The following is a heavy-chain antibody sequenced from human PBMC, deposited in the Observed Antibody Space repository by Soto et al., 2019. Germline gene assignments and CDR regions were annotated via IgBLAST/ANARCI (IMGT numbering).Heavy chain of an antibody. V-gene: IGHV1-69*02. Sequence: QVQLVQSGAEVKKPGSSVKVSCKASGGTFSSYTISWVRQAPGQGLEWMGRIIPILGIANYAQKFQCRVTITADKSTSTAYMELSSLRSEDTAVYYCATTSVTTVAYYYYMDVWGKGTTVTVSS. J-gene: IGHJ6*03. CDR1: GGTFSSYT. CDR2: IIPILGIA. CDR3: ATTSVTTVAYYYYMDV. D-gene: IGHD4-4*01.